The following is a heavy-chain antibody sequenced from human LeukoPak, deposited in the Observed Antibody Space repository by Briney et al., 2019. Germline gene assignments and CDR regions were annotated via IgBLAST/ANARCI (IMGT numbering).Heavy chain of an antibody. CDR2: ISAYNGNT. D-gene: IGHD5-18*01. J-gene: IGHJ4*02. Sequence: ASVKVSCTASGYTFTSYGISWVRQAPGQGLEWMGWISAYNGNTNYAQKLQGRVTMTTDTSTSTAYMELRRLRSDDTAVYYCARDRRTSGYSYGTGYWGQGTLVTVSS. CDR1: GYTFTSYG. V-gene: IGHV1-18*01. CDR3: ARDRRTSGYSYGTGY.